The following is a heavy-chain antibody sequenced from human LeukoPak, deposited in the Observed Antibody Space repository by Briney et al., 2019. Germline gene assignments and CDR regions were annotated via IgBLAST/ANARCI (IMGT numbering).Heavy chain of an antibody. CDR3: ASSRGTFAND. Sequence: GGSLRLSCAASGFTFSGYRMSWVRQAPGKGLEWVANIRQDGSEKYYVDSVKGRFIISRDNAKNSLYLQMNSLRVEDTAVYYCASSRGTFANDWGQGTLVTVSS. J-gene: IGHJ4*02. CDR2: IRQDGSEK. V-gene: IGHV3-7*02. CDR1: GFTFSGYR. D-gene: IGHD6-13*01.